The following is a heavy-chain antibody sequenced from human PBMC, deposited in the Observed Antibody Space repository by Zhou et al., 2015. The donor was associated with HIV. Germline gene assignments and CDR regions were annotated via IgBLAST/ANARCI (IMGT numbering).Heavy chain of an antibody. Sequence: LMQSGTEVTKPGSSVKVSCRASGGTFSTYGISWVRQAPGQGLEWMGSITPMFETETYAEKFRARLTITVDKSTSAAYMELSSLTSEDAAVYFCARSSVNHDYAFDLWGQGTKVIVSS. CDR2: ITPMFETE. CDR3: ARSSVNHDYAFDL. J-gene: IGHJ3*01. CDR1: GGTFSTYG. D-gene: IGHD6-19*01. V-gene: IGHV1-69*06.